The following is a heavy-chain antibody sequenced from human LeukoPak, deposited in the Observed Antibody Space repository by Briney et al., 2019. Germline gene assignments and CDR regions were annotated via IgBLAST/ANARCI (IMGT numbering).Heavy chain of an antibody. J-gene: IGHJ5*02. CDR3: ARVRGSGWYNWFDP. D-gene: IGHD6-19*01. V-gene: IGHV3-20*04. Sequence: GGSLRLSCAASGFTFDDYGMSWVRHAPGKGLEWVSGINWNGGSTGYADSVKGRFTISRDNAKNSLYLQMNSLRAEDTALYYCARVRGSGWYNWFDPWGQGTLVTVSS. CDR1: GFTFDDYG. CDR2: INWNGGST.